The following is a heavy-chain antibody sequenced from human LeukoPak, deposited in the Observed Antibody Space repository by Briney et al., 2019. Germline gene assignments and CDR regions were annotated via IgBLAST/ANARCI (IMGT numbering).Heavy chain of an antibody. Sequence: SETLSLTCDVSGYSITSGYYWGWFRQPPGKGLEWIGNIFHAGNTYYNPSLRSRVTISVDTSKNQFSLRLTSVTAADTAVHYCARQGGSSSPYYYYYMDVWGKGTTVTVSS. V-gene: IGHV4-38-2*01. CDR2: IFHAGNT. J-gene: IGHJ6*03. CDR3: ARQGGSSSPYYYYYMDV. D-gene: IGHD6-6*01. CDR1: GYSITSGYY.